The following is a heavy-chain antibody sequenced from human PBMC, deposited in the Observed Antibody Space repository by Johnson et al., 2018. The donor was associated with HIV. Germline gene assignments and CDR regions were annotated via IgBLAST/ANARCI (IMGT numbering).Heavy chain of an antibody. D-gene: IGHD2-8*02. J-gene: IGHJ3*02. CDR2: INQDGSEN. CDR3: ARDVLGDGTYPPDAFDI. Sequence: VQLVESGGGVVQSGGSLGLSCAATGFTFSIYWMAWVRQAPGKGLEWVANINQDGSENYYVDSVKGRFTISRDNAKNSLYLQVHSLRVEDTAVYYCARDVLGDGTYPPDAFDIWGQGTMVTVSS. CDR1: GFTFSIYW. V-gene: IGHV3-7*05.